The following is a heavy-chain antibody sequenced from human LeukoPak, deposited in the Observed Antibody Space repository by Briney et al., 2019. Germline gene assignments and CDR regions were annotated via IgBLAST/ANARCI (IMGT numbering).Heavy chain of an antibody. V-gene: IGHV3-20*04. CDR3: ARGGYDSSGYRIEDY. D-gene: IGHD3-22*01. CDR2: INWNGGST. CDR1: GFTFDDYG. J-gene: IGHJ4*02. Sequence: GGSLRLSCAASGFTFDDYGMSWVRQAPGKGLEWVSGINWNGGSTGYADSVKGRFTISRDNAKNSLYLQMNSLRAEDTAVYYCARGGYDSSGYRIEDYWGQGTLVTVSS.